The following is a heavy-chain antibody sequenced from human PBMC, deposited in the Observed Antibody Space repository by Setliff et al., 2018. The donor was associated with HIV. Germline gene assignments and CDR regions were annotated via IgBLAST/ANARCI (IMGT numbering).Heavy chain of an antibody. D-gene: IGHD3-10*01. CDR2: ISDSGSSI. CDR1: GFTISNYY. J-gene: IGHJ3*02. Sequence: GGSLRLSCAVSGFTISNYYMTWIRQAPGKGLEWISYISDSGSSIDYADSVEGRFAMSRDTAKDSVFLQMTDLRAEDTAVYYCVRDLLWAFDMWGPGTMVTVSS. CDR3: VRDLLWAFDM. V-gene: IGHV3-11*04.